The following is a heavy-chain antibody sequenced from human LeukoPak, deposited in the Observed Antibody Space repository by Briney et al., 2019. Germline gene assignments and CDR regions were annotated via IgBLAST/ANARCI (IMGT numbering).Heavy chain of an antibody. CDR2: INTDGSST. V-gene: IGHV3-74*01. D-gene: IGHD5-12*01. J-gene: IGHJ5*02. CDR1: GFTFSHAW. CDR3: ARDLDGYRSGNGA. Sequence: GGSLRLSCAASGFTFSHAWMNWVRQAPGKGLVWVSRINTDGSSTDYADSVKGRFTISRDNAKNTLYLQMNSLRAEDTAVYYCARDLDGYRSGNGAWGQGTLVTVSS.